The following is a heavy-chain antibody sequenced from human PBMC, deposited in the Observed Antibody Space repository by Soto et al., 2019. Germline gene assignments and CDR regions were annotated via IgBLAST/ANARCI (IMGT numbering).Heavy chain of an antibody. CDR1: GCSISSGGYS. V-gene: IGHV4-30-2*01. Sequence: QLQLQASGSGLVKPSQTLSLTCAVSGCSISSGGYSWRWIRQPPGKGLEWIGYIYHSGSTYYNPSLKSRVTISVDRSKNQFSLKLSSVTAADTAVYYCARVPSPWCQGTLVTVSS. CDR3: ARVPSP. CDR2: IYHSGST. J-gene: IGHJ5*02.